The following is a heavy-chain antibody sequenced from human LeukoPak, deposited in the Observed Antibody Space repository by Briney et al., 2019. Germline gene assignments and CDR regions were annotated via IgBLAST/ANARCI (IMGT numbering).Heavy chain of an antibody. CDR3: AKGTGNYFDP. Sequence: GASVKVSCKASGYSFIGYYLNWVRQAPGQGLEWMGWINPTSGVTNYAQKFQGRVTMTRDTSISTGYMLLDSLRSDDTAVYYCAKGTGNYFDPWGQGTLVTVSS. V-gene: IGHV1-2*02. D-gene: IGHD1-7*01. J-gene: IGHJ5*02. CDR1: GYSFIGYY. CDR2: INPTSGVT.